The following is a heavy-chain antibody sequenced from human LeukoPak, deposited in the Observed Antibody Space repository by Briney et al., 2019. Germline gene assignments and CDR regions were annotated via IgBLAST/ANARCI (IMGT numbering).Heavy chain of an antibody. CDR1: DGSFSGYY. V-gene: IGHV4-34*01. CDR3: ARGYCSSTSCSKRAYYFDY. CDR2: INHSGST. Sequence: PSKILSFTCAVYDGSFSGYYWSWIRQPPGKGLEWIGEINHSGSTNYNPSLKSRVTISVDTSKNQFSLKLSSVTAADTAVYYCARGYCSSTSCSKRAYYFDYWGQGTLVTVSS. D-gene: IGHD2-2*01. J-gene: IGHJ4*02.